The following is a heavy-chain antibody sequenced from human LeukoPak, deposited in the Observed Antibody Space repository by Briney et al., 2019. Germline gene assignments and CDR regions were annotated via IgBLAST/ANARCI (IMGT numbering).Heavy chain of an antibody. CDR1: GFTVSSYK. D-gene: IGHD2-2*01. CDR3: ARGCASCGHYNYYFMDV. V-gene: IGHV3-48*02. Sequence: GGSLRLSCAASGFTVSSYKMNWVRQTPGKGLEWVSYISSSGYTMHHADSVKGRFTVSRDSAKNSLYLQMNSLRDEDAAVYFCARGCASCGHYNYYFMDVWGKGTTVTVSS. J-gene: IGHJ6*03. CDR2: ISSSGYTM.